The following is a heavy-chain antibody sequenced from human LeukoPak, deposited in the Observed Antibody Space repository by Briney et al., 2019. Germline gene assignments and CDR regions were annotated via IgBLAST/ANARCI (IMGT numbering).Heavy chain of an antibody. CDR3: ARAVTYFYGSVTYDWFES. J-gene: IGHJ5*01. D-gene: IGHD3-10*01. Sequence: GGSLRLSCEASGFTFSSYWMHWVRQIPGKGLMWVSRIESNGLTLYADSVRDRFTISRDNGKNTVYLQMNSLRADDTAIYYCARAVTYFYGSVTYDWFESWGQGTIVTMSS. CDR1: GFTFSSYW. V-gene: IGHV3-74*01. CDR2: IESNGLT.